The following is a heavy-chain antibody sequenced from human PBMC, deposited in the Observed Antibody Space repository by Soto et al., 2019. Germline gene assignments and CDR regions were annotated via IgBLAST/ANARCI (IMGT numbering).Heavy chain of an antibody. CDR3: AADAYYYDSSGYYPYLTYGMDV. CDR1: GFTFASSA. D-gene: IGHD3-22*01. CDR2: IVVGSGNT. Sequence: ASVKVSCKASGFTFASSAMQWVRQARGQRLEWIGWIVVGSGNTNYAQKFQERVTITRDMSTSTAYMELSSLRSEDTAVYYCAADAYYYDSSGYYPYLTYGMDVWGQGTTVTVSS. J-gene: IGHJ6*02. V-gene: IGHV1-58*02.